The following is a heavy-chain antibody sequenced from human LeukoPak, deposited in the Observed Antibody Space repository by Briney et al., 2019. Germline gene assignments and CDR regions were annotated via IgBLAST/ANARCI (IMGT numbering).Heavy chain of an antibody. CDR2: ITAYNGNR. CDR3: ARDNDKVVDH. V-gene: IGHV1-18*01. CDR1: GYTFSNYG. J-gene: IGHJ4*01. D-gene: IGHD1-1*01. Sequence: ASVKVSCKTSGYTFSNYGISWVRQAPGQGLEWMGWITAYNGNRLYAQRLQGRITLTTDTSTSASYMELRSLEYDDTAIYYCARDNDKVVDHWGQGTLVTVSS.